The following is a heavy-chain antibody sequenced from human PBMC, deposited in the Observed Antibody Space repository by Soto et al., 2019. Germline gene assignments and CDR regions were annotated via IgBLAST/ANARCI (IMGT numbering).Heavy chain of an antibody. Sequence: VESGGGLVSPGGSLRLSCVASGFSFSDHSMHWVRRAPGKGLQWISYISSNGATTYYADYVKGRFNVSRDNDKNALFLQMNRLGDDETATYYCARLPKGSLVTAWGQGARFTVSS. D-gene: IGHD2-21*02. V-gene: IGHV3-48*02. CDR3: ARLPKGSLVTA. J-gene: IGHJ4*02. CDR1: GFSFSDHS. CDR2: ISSNGATT.